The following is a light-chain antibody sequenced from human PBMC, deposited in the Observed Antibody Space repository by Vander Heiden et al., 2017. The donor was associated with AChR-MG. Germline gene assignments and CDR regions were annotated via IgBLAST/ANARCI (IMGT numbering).Light chain of an antibody. CDR1: GSNIGSNT. J-gene: IGLJ2*01. CDR2: SNN. V-gene: IGLV1-44*01. CDR3: AAWDDSLNGPVV. Sequence: SVLTQPPSAPGTPGPRVILSCSGSGSNIGSNTVNWYQQLPGTAPKLLIYSNNQRPSGVPDRFSGSKSGTSASLAISGLQSEDEADYYCAAWDDSLNGPVVFGGGTKLTVL.